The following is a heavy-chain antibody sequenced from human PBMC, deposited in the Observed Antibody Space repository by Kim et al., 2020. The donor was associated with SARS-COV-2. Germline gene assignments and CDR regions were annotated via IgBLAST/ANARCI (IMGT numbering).Heavy chain of an antibody. J-gene: IGHJ4*02. CDR2: SEK. D-gene: IGHD6-19*01. V-gene: IGHV3-7*01. CDR3: ARNGWYFAY. Sequence: SEKYYLDSVKGRFTISRDNARNSLYLQMDSLGDEDTAVYYCARNGWYFAYWGQGTLVTVSS.